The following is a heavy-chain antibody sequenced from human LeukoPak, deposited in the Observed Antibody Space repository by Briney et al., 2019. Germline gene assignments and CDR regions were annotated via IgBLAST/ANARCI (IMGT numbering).Heavy chain of an antibody. CDR2: IYYSGST. CDR1: GGSISSYY. CDR3: ARDKLEGSGSYGAYYYYYYMDV. Sequence: SETLSLTCTVSGGSISSYYWSWIRQPPGKGLEWIGYIYYSGSTNYNPSLKSRVTMSVDTSKNQFSLKLSSVTAADTAVYYCARDKLEGSGSYGAYYYYYYMDVWGKGTTVTVSS. V-gene: IGHV4-59*12. D-gene: IGHD3-10*01. J-gene: IGHJ6*03.